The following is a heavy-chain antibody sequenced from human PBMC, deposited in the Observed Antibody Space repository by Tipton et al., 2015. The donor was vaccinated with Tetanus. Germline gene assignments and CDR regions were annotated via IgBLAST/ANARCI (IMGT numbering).Heavy chain of an antibody. J-gene: IGHJ6*02. Sequence: SLRLSCVASGFSFSSYGMHWDRQAPGKGLEWLAVIWNDGSYTYHANSVKGRFTISRDNSNNTVSVHMNRLKDTVTGVYYCARAPCGGCYLPKLYYSSGMDLWGQATTVTVS. CDR2: IWNDGSYT. D-gene: IGHD2-21*02. CDR1: GFSFSSYG. CDR3: ARAPCGGCYLPKLYYSSGMDL. V-gene: IGHV3-33*01.